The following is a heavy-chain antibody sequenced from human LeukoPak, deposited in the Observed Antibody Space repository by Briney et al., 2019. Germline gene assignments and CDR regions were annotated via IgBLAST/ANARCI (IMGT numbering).Heavy chain of an antibody. J-gene: IGHJ4*02. V-gene: IGHV3-30*18. Sequence: PGGSLRLSCAASGFTFSSYGMHWVRQAPGKGLEWVAVISYDGSNEYYADSVKGRFTISRDNSKNTLYLQMNSLRAEDTAVYYCAKDWPSRFRFLEWLFALGPLDYWGQGTLVTVSS. D-gene: IGHD3-3*01. CDR2: ISYDGSNE. CDR3: AKDWPSRFRFLEWLFALGPLDY. CDR1: GFTFSSYG.